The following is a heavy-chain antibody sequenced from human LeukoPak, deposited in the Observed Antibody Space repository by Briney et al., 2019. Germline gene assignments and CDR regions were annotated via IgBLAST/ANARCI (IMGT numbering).Heavy chain of an antibody. D-gene: IGHD2-2*01. CDR2: INHSGST. J-gene: IGHJ5*02. Sequence: SETLSLTCAVYGGSFSGYYWSWIRQPPGKGLEWIGEINHSGSTNYNPSLKSRVTISVDTSKNQFSLKLSSVTAADTAVYYCARGWTTLYCSSTSCYGGWFDPWGQGTLVTVSS. CDR3: ARGWTTLYCSSTSCYGGWFDP. CDR1: GGSFSGYY. V-gene: IGHV4-34*01.